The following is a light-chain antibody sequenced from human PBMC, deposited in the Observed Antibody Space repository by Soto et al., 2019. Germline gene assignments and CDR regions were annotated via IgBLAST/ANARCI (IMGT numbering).Light chain of an antibody. V-gene: IGLV2-18*01. J-gene: IGLJ1*01. CDR1: STDFVSYNR. CDR2: VVS. Sequence: QSVLTQPPSVSGSPGQSVTISCTGTSTDFVSYNRVSWYQQPPGTAPKLMIYVVSKRPSGVPDRFSGSKSGNTASLTISGLQAADEADYYCSLYTSENPSVFGTG. CDR3: SLYTSENPSV.